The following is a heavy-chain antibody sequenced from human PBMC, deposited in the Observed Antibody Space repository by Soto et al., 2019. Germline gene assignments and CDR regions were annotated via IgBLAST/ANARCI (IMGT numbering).Heavy chain of an antibody. Sequence: QVQLQESGPGLVKPSQTLSLTCTVSGGSISSGGYYWSWIRQHPGKGLEWIGYIYYSGSTYYNPSLKSRVTISVDTSKNQFSLKLSSVSAADTAVYYCARELADYSNYFQPKPDAFDIWGQGTMVTVSS. V-gene: IGHV4-31*03. D-gene: IGHD4-4*01. J-gene: IGHJ3*02. CDR3: ARELADYSNYFQPKPDAFDI. CDR1: GGSISSGGYY. CDR2: IYYSGST.